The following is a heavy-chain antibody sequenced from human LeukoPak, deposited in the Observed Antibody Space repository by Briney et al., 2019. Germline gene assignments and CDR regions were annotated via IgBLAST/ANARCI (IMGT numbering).Heavy chain of an antibody. CDR1: GGSISSGDYY. CDR2: IYYSGST. V-gene: IGHV4-30-4*01. J-gene: IGHJ4*02. D-gene: IGHD4-17*01. CDR3: ARGEDYGDTFDY. Sequence: SETLSLTCTVSGGSISSGDYYWSWIRQPPGKGLEWIGYIYYSGSTYYNPSLKSQVTISVDTSKNQFSLKLSSVTAADTAVYYCARGEDYGDTFDYWGQGTLVTVSS.